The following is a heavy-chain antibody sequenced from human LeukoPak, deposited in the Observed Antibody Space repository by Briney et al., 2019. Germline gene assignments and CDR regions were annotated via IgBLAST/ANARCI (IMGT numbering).Heavy chain of an antibody. CDR1: GFTFSDYY. CDR3: ARDPSGSFDD. CDR2: ISSRSRAI. V-gene: IGHV3-11*04. Sequence: PRGSLRLSCAASGFTFSDYYMSWIPHAPGKGLEWVSYISSRSRAIYYADSVKGRFSISRDNDKNSLYLQMSSLIAEDAAVYYCARDPSGSFDDWGEGTLLTVPS. D-gene: IGHD7-27*01. J-gene: IGHJ4*01.